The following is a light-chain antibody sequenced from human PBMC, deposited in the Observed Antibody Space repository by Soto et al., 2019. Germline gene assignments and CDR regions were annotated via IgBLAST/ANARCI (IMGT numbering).Light chain of an antibody. CDR1: QSVKNW. Sequence: DIQMTQYPSTLSASVGDRVTITCRASQSVKNWLAWYQQKPGKAPKLLIFKASTLQPGVPSRCSGSGSGTEFTLTISSLQPDDFATYYCQQDNSYPYTFVQGTRLDVK. V-gene: IGKV1-5*03. J-gene: IGKJ2*01. CDR3: QQDNSYPYT. CDR2: KAS.